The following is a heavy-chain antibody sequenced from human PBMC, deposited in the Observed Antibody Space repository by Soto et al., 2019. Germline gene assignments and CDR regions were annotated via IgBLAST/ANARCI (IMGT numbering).Heavy chain of an antibody. CDR3: ASAIQLWLFHY. V-gene: IGHV1-69*02. CDR1: GGTFSSYT. D-gene: IGHD5-18*01. CDR2: IIPILGIA. J-gene: IGHJ4*02. Sequence: ASVKVSCKASGGTFSSYTISWVRQAPGQGLEWMGRIIPILGIANYAQKFQGRVTITADKSTSTAYMELSSLRSEDTAVYYCASAIQLWLFHYWGQGTLVTVPQ.